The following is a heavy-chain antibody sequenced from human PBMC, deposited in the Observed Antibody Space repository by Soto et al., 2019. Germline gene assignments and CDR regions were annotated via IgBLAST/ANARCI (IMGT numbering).Heavy chain of an antibody. CDR2: ISSSSSYI. Sequence: PGGSLRLSCAASGFTFSNAWMNWVRQAPGKGLEWVSSISSSSSYIYYADSVKGRFTISRDNAKNSLYLQMNSLRAEDTAVYYCARDQPGYSYGYGLGYWGQGTLVTVSS. J-gene: IGHJ4*02. CDR3: ARDQPGYSYGYGLGY. D-gene: IGHD5-18*01. CDR1: GFTFSNAW. V-gene: IGHV3-21*01.